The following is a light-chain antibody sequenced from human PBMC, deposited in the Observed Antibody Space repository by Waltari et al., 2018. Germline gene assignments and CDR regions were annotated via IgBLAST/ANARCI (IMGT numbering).Light chain of an antibody. V-gene: IGKV2-28*01. CDR1: QSLLASNGYNY. Sequence: DIVMTQSPLSLRVTPGEPASISCRSSQSLLASNGYNYLDWYLLRPGQSPQLLIYLGSNRASGVPDRFSGSGSGTDFTLKISRVEAEDIGVYYCMQALTSPLTFGGGTKVEIK. CDR3: MQALTSPLT. CDR2: LGS. J-gene: IGKJ4*01.